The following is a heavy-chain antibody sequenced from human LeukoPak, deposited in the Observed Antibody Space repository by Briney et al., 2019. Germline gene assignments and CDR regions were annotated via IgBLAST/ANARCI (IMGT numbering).Heavy chain of an antibody. CDR2: IYYSGST. CDR3: ARIWVGSGWYSRAFDI. CDR1: GGSFSGYY. J-gene: IGHJ3*02. D-gene: IGHD6-19*01. V-gene: IGHV4-34*01. Sequence: SETLSLTCAVYGGSFSGYYWSWIRQPPGKGLEWIGSIYYSGSTYYNPSLKGRVTISVDTSKNQFSLKLSSVTAADTAVYYCARIWVGSGWYSRAFDIWGQGTMVTVSS.